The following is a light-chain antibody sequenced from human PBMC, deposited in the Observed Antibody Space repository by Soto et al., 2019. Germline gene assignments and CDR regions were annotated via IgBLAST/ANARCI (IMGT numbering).Light chain of an antibody. V-gene: IGKV3-20*01. J-gene: IGKJ5*01. Sequence: EIGFTQSPGTLSLSPEERATLSCRASQSVSSSFLAWYQQRPGQAPRLLIYGASSRATGIPDRFSGSGSGTDFTLTISRLEPEDFTVYYCQLYGTLAITFCHGARLEIK. CDR1: QSVSSSF. CDR3: QLYGTLAIT. CDR2: GAS.